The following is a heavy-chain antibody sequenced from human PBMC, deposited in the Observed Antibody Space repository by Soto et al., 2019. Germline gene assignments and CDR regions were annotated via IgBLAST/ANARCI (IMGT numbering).Heavy chain of an antibody. V-gene: IGHV3-23*04. CDR1: GFIFTTSD. D-gene: IGHD2-21*02. CDR3: GKGGGGDHGY. J-gene: IGHJ4*02. CDR2: ITITGDTT. Sequence: EVQLVESEGGLVQPGGSLRLSCEASGFIFTTSDMSWVRQAPGKGLEWISSITITGDTTHYADSVKGRFTISRDNSRNTVYLQMNRLRADDTAVFYCGKGGGGDHGYWGQGTLVAVSS.